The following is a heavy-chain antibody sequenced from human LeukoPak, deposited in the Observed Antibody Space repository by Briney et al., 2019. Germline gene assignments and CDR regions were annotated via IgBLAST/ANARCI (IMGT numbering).Heavy chain of an antibody. CDR3: AKEGNDYGANSIDY. Sequence: SETLSLTCTVSGGSISSHYWAWLRQPPGKGLEWIGWMFFTGDTNYNPSLKSRVTISVDHSKNQFSLKPTSVTAADTAVYYCAKEGNDYGANSIDYWGQGTLVTVSS. J-gene: IGHJ4*02. V-gene: IGHV4-59*11. CDR2: MFFTGDT. D-gene: IGHD4-23*01. CDR1: GGSISSHY.